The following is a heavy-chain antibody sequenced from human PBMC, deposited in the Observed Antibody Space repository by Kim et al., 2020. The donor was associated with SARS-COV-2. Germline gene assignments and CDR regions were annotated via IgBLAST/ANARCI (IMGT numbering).Heavy chain of an antibody. CDR3: AKRGSGYYYAFDS. V-gene: IGHV4-34*01. Sequence: NPSLKSQVTISIDTSKNQFSLKVNSVTAADTAMYYCAKRGSGYYYAFDSWGQGTLVTVSS. D-gene: IGHD3-22*01. J-gene: IGHJ4*02.